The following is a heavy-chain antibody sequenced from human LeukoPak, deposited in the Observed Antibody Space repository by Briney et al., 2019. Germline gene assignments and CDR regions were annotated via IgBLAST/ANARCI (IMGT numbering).Heavy chain of an antibody. CDR2: IYYSGST. CDR3: ARTRGWNPSLLGDYHYYFDY. CDR1: GGSISSGGYY. D-gene: IGHD4-17*01. J-gene: IGHJ4*02. Sequence: SETLSLTCTVSGGSISSGGYYWSWIRQHPGKGLEWIGYIYYSGSTYYNPSLKSRVTISVDTSKNQFSLKLSSVTAADTAVYYCARTRGWNPSLLGDYHYYFDYWGQGTLVTVSS. V-gene: IGHV4-31*03.